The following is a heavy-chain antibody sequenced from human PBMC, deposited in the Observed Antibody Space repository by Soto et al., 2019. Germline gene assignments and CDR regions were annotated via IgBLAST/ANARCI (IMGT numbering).Heavy chain of an antibody. CDR2: VGSAGDT. V-gene: IGHV3-13*01. CDR3: ASVGYSYGYDY. Sequence: EVQLVESGGGLVQPGGSLRLSCAASGFTFTNYDMHWVRQATGKGLECVSAVGSAGDTYYPGSVKGRFSISRENAKNSLYLQMNSLRAEDTAVYYCASVGYSYGYDYWGQGTLVTVSS. CDR1: GFTFTNYD. J-gene: IGHJ4*02. D-gene: IGHD5-18*01.